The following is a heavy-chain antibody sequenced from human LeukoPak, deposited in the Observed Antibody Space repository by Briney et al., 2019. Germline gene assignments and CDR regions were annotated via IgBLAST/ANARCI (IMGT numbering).Heavy chain of an antibody. CDR1: GFPFSNYE. V-gene: IGHV3-48*01. J-gene: IGHJ6*02. CDR2: IGSSSTI. Sequence: GGSLRLSCAASGFPFSNYEMTWVRQAPGRGLEWVSYIGSSSTIYYADSAKGRFTISRDNVNNLLYLQMNSLRAEDTAVYYCARAGANRYYYYALDVWGQGTTVTVSS. D-gene: IGHD1-1*01. CDR3: ARAGANRYYYYALDV.